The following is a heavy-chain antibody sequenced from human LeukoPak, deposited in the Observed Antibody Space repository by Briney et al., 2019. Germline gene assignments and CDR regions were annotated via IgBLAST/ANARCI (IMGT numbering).Heavy chain of an antibody. D-gene: IGHD2-2*01. V-gene: IGHV3-30*01. J-gene: IGHJ5*02. CDR1: GFTFSSYA. Sequence: GRSLRLSCADSGFTFSSYAMHWVRQAPGKGLEWVAVISYDGSNKYYADSVKGRFTISRDNSKNTLYLQMNSLRAEDTAVYYCARGSGSVVVPAAPPYNWFDPWGQGTLVTVSS. CDR3: ARGSGSVVVPAAPPYNWFDP. CDR2: ISYDGSNK.